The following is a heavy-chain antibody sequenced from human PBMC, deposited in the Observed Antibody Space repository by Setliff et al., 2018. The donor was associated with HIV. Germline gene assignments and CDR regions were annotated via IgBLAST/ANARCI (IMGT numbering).Heavy chain of an antibody. CDR1: GGSISGSSHY. Sequence: SLTCTVSGGSISGSSHYWGWIRQPPGKGLEWIGSISYSENTYYNPSLKSRVTISADTSKNHFSLKLSSVTAADTAVYYCARLRYYDILAGYAFDYWGQGTLVTVSS. D-gene: IGHD3-9*01. V-gene: IGHV4-39*01. J-gene: IGHJ4*02. CDR2: ISYSENT. CDR3: ARLRYYDILAGYAFDY.